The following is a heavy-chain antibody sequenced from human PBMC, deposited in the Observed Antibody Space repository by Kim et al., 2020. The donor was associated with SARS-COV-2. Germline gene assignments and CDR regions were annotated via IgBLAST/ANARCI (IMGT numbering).Heavy chain of an antibody. Sequence: GGSLRLSCAASGFTFSSYWMSWVRQAPGKGLEWVANIKQDGSEKYYVDSVKGRFTISRDNAKNSLYLQMNSLRAEDTAVYYCARGGLRFSMDYFDYWGQGTLVTVSS. CDR1: GFTFSSYW. CDR2: IKQDGSEK. V-gene: IGHV3-7*03. CDR3: ARGGLRFSMDYFDY. D-gene: IGHD3-10*01. J-gene: IGHJ4*02.